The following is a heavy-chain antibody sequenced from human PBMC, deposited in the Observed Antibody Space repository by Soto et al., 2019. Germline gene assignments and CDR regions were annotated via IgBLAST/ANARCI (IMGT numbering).Heavy chain of an antibody. CDR1: GDTFSTYS. CDR3: ARERSRYDRSGYYRPDD. CDR2: IIPILGTP. J-gene: IGHJ4*02. V-gene: IGHV1-69*08. Sequence: GASVKVSCKVSGDTFSTYSISWVRQAPGQGLVWLGGIIPILGTPSYAQRFQDRVTITADKATTTAYMELSSLRSEDTAVYYCARERSRYDRSGYYRPDDWGQGTLVTVSS. D-gene: IGHD3-22*01.